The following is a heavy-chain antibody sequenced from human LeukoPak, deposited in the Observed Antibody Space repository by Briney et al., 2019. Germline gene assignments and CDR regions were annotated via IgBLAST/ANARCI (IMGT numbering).Heavy chain of an antibody. J-gene: IGHJ4*02. CDR2: FDPEDDEK. V-gene: IGHV1-24*01. D-gene: IGHD3-22*01. CDR3: AAELSSGYFDY. CDR1: GYMFTELS. Sequence: ASVKVSCKVSGYMFTELSMHWVRQAPGKGLEWMGGFDPEDDEKMYAQKFQGRVTMTEDTSTDTAYMEFSSLRSEDTAVYYCAAELSSGYFDYWGQGTLVTVSS.